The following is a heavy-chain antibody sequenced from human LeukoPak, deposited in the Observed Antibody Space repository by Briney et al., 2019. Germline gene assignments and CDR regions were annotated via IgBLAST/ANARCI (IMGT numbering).Heavy chain of an antibody. V-gene: IGHV3-21*04. CDR1: GFTFSSYS. CDR2: ISSSSSYI. D-gene: IGHD6-19*01. J-gene: IGHJ4*02. CDR3: AKVGSSGWYFDY. Sequence: GGSLRLSCAASGFTFSSYSMNWVRQAPGKGLEWVSSISSSSSYIYYADSVKGRFTISRDKSKNTLYLQLNSLRAEDTAVYYCAKVGSSGWYFDYWAQGALVTVSS.